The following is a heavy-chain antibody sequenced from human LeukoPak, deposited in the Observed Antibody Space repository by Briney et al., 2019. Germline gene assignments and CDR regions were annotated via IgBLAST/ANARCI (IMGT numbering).Heavy chain of an antibody. CDR3: AGGGDWKYFHY. Sequence: SETLSLTCTVSGGSISSYYWSWIQQPPGKGLEWIGYRYYSGSTNYNPTLISRVTISVDTSRNQFSLKLTSVTAADTAVYFCAGGGDWKYFHYWGQGALVTVSS. CDR1: GGSISSYY. J-gene: IGHJ4*02. CDR2: RYYSGST. D-gene: IGHD2-21*02. V-gene: IGHV4-59*01.